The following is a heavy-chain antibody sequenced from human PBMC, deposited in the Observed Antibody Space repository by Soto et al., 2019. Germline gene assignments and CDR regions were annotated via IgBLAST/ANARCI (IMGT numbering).Heavy chain of an antibody. CDR1: GFFFNGFD. CDR3: TKGSIPAVGRVFFES. J-gene: IGHJ4*02. V-gene: IGHV3-23*01. CDR2: ISANAGNI. Sequence: GGSLRLSCAASGFFFNGFDMSWVRQAPGMGLEWVSTISANAGNINYAGSVRGRFSISRDSSKNSVDLQMNSLRVEDTAVYFCTKGSIPAVGRVFFESWGQGTLVTVSS. D-gene: IGHD6-13*01.